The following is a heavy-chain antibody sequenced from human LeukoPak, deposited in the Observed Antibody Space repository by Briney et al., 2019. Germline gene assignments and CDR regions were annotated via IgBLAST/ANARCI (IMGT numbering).Heavy chain of an antibody. CDR3: AKSSYYYDSSGHGSYWYFDL. Sequence: GGSLRLSCAASGFTVSSNYMSWVRQAPGKGLEWVSVIYSGGSTYYADSVKGRFTISRDNSKNTLYLQMNGLRAEDTAVYYCAKSSYYYDSSGHGSYWYFDLWGRGTLVTVSS. CDR2: IYSGGST. CDR1: GFTVSSNY. V-gene: IGHV3-53*01. J-gene: IGHJ2*01. D-gene: IGHD3-22*01.